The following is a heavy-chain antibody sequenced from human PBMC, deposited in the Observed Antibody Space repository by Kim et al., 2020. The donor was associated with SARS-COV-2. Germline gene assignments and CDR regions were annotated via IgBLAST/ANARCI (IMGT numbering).Heavy chain of an antibody. Sequence: LKRRVTISVDTSKNQFSLKLSSVTAADTAVYYCARGTRQWISRHYYYYMDVWGKGTTVTVSS. D-gene: IGHD5-12*01. J-gene: IGHJ6*03. V-gene: IGHV4-34*01. CDR3: ARGTRQWISRHYYYYMDV.